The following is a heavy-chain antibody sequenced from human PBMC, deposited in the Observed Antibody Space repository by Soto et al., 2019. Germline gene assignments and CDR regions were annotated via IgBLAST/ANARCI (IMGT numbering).Heavy chain of an antibody. CDR2: INPTGGST. D-gene: IGHD4-4*01. V-gene: IGHV1-46*01. Sequence: QVQLVQSGAEVKKPGASVKVSCKASGYTFSTYYMHWVRQAPGQGYEWMGIINPTGGSTTYAQKFRGRXXMXRXXSTTTVYMELSRLNSEDTAVYYCARYDYNGYYFDYWGQGTLVTVSS. CDR3: ARYDYNGYYFDY. J-gene: IGHJ4*02. CDR1: GYTFSTYY.